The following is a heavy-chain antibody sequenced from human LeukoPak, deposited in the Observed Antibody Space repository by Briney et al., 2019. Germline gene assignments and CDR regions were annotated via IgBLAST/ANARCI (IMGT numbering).Heavy chain of an antibody. V-gene: IGHV3-74*01. J-gene: IGHJ4*02. CDR1: GFSFSKYW. CDR3: ARDFDMGITPGDDFDF. CDR2: IKEDGTYT. D-gene: IGHD3-9*01. Sequence: GGSLRLTCAASGFSFSKYWMHWVRQTPGEGLVWVARIKEDGTYTSYADSVKGRFTISRDNARNTVFLQMNSLMAEDTAVYYCARDFDMGITPGDDFDFWGQGTLVTASS.